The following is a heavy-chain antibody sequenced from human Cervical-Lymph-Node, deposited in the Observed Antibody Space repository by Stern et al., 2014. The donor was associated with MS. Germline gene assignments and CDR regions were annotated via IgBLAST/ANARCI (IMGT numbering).Heavy chain of an antibody. D-gene: IGHD2-15*01. V-gene: IGHV3-74*02. CDR2: INSDESST. Sequence: VQLVESGGCFVQPGGSLRLSCAASGFTFSTYWMHWVRQAPGKGLVWVSRINSDESSTTYADSVKGRFSISRDNDKNTLYLQMNSLRAEDTAVYYCARGVMVAATYAYDIWGQGTMVTISS. J-gene: IGHJ3*02. CDR3: ARGVMVAATYAYDI. CDR1: GFTFSTYW.